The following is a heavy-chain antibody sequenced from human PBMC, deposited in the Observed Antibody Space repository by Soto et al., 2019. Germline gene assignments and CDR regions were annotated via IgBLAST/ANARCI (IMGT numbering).Heavy chain of an antibody. Sequence: PGGSLRLSCAASGFTFSSYAMSWVRQAPGKGLEWVSAISGSGGSTYYADSVKGRFTISRDNSKNTLYLQMNSLRAEDTAVYYCAKDLTITFGGVIAPNWFDPWGQGTLVTVSS. CDR2: ISGSGGST. J-gene: IGHJ5*02. V-gene: IGHV3-23*01. CDR1: GFTFSSYA. CDR3: AKDLTITFGGVIAPNWFDP. D-gene: IGHD3-16*02.